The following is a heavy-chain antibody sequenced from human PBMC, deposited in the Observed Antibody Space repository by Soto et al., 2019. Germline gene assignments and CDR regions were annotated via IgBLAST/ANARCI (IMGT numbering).Heavy chain of an antibody. D-gene: IGHD3-22*01. CDR1: SGWMSSGGYY. CDR2: IYYSGST. V-gene: IGHV4-61*08. CDR3: ARWLWEEVDYYYGMDV. Sequence: IMSLTCAVSSGWMSSGGYYWSWKRQPPGKGLEWIGYIYYSGSTNYNPSLKSRVTISVDTCKNQFSLKLSSVTAADTAVYYFARWLWEEVDYYYGMDVWGQGTTVTVSS. J-gene: IGHJ6*02.